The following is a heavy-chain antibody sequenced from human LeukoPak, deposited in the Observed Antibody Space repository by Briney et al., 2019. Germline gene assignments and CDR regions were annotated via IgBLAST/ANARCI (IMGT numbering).Heavy chain of an antibody. D-gene: IGHD6-19*01. CDR1: GGSISSSSYY. CDR3: ARQKGGVAGLKYYFDF. J-gene: IGHJ4*02. V-gene: IGHV4-39*01. Sequence: PSETLSLTCTVSGGSISSSSYYWGWIRQPPGKGLEWIGSIYYTGSTYYKPSLKSRVTISVDTSKNQFPLKLSSVTAADTAVYYCARQKGGVAGLKYYFDFWGQGTLVTVSS. CDR2: IYYTGST.